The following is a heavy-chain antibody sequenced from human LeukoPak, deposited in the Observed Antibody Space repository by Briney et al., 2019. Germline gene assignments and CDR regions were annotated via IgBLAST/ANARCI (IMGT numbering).Heavy chain of an antibody. CDR1: GGSFSGYY. J-gene: IGHJ4*02. CDR3: ASLTRWGYCSSTSCRDY. Sequence: SETLSLTCAVYGGSFSGYYWSWIRQPPGKGLEWIGEINHSGSTNYNPSLKSRVTISVDTSKNQFSLKLSSVTAADTAVYYCASLTRWGYCSSTSCRDYWGQGTLVTVSS. CDR2: INHSGST. D-gene: IGHD2-2*01. V-gene: IGHV4-34*01.